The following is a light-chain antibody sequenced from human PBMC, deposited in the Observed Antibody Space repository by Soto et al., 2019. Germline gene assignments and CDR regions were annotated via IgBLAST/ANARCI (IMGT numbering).Light chain of an antibody. J-gene: IGKJ1*01. CDR2: DAS. V-gene: IGKV1-5*01. Sequence: DIQMTQSPSTLSASVGDRVTITCRASQSISSWLAWYQQKPGKAPKLLIYDASSLESGVPPRFRGSGSGTEFTLTISRLQPDDFATYYCQQYNSYPWTFGQGTKVEI. CDR3: QQYNSYPWT. CDR1: QSISSW.